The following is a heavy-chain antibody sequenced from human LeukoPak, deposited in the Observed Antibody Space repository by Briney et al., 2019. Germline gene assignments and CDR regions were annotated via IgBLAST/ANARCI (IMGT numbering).Heavy chain of an antibody. CDR3: ARVAYSSSWYLDSAFDY. J-gene: IGHJ4*02. V-gene: IGHV4-59*01. CDR1: GGSISSYY. CDR2: IYYSGST. Sequence: SETLSLTCPVSGGSISSYYWSWIRQPPGKGLEWIGYIYYSGSTNYNPSLKSRVTISVATPKNQFSLKLSSVTAADTAVYYCARVAYSSSWYLDSAFDYWGQGTLVTVSS. D-gene: IGHD6-13*01.